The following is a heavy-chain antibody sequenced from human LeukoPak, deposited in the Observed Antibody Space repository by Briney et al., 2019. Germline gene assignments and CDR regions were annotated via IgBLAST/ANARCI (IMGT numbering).Heavy chain of an antibody. CDR1: GFTFSTYS. J-gene: IGHJ4*02. CDR3: ARGGYSGYDWVDY. CDR2: ISTSSDTI. D-gene: IGHD5-12*01. Sequence: PGGSLRLSCAAAGFTFSTYSMDWVRQTPGKGLEWLSHISTSSDTIYYADSVKGRFTISRDNAKNSLYLQMNSLRAEDTAVYYCARGGYSGYDWVDYWGQGTLVTVSS. V-gene: IGHV3-48*04.